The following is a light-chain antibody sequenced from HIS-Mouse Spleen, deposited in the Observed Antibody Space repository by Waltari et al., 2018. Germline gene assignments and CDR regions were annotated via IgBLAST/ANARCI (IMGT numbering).Light chain of an antibody. J-gene: IGLJ3*02. Sequence: NFMLTQHHSVSESPGKTVTISCTGSSGRIASNHVQWHQQRPGRAPTTVIYEDNQRPSGVPDRFSGSIDSSSNSASLTSSGLKTEDEADYYCQSYDSSNHGVFGGGTKLTVL. CDR2: EDN. CDR1: SGRIASNH. CDR3: QSYDSSNHGV. V-gene: IGLV6-57*02.